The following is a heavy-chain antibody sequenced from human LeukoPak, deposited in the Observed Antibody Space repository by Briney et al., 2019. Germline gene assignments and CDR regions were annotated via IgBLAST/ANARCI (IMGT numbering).Heavy chain of an antibody. J-gene: IGHJ4*02. V-gene: IGHV3-7*01. CDR2: IKQDGSEK. Sequence: PGGSLRLSCATSGFSFNSYWMSWVRQAPGKGLEWVANIKQDGSEKYYVDSVKGRFTISRDNVKNSLYLQMNSLRIEDTAVYYCARIEVGGWGQGTLVTVSS. CDR1: GFSFNSYW. CDR3: ARIEVGG.